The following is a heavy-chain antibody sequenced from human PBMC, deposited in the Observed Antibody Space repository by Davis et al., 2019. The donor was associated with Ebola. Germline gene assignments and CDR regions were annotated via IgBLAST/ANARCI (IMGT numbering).Heavy chain of an antibody. J-gene: IGHJ4*02. V-gene: IGHV1-18*01. CDR2: ISAYNGNT. D-gene: IGHD1-26*01. Sequence: ASVPVSCKASGYTFTSPGISWVRPAPGQGLEWLGWISAYNGNTNYAQKLQGRVTMTTDTSTSTAYMELRSLRSDDTAVYYCARGTHSGSSHNLDYWGQGTLVTVSS. CDR1: GYTFTSPG. CDR3: ARGTHSGSSHNLDY.